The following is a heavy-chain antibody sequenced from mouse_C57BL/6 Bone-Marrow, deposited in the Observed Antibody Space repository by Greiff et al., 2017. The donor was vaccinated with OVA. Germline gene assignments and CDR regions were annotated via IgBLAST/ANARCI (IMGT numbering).Heavy chain of an antibody. CDR1: GFNIKDDY. D-gene: IGHD1-1*01. V-gene: IGHV14-4*01. CDR3: TTGVYYALIV. Sequence: VQLQQSGAELVRPGASVKLSCTASGFNIKDDYMHWVKQRPEQGLEWIGWIDPENGDTEYASKFQGKATITADTSSNTAYLQLSSLTSEDTAVYYCTTGVYYALIVWGTGTTVTVSS. CDR2: IDPENGDT. J-gene: IGHJ1*03.